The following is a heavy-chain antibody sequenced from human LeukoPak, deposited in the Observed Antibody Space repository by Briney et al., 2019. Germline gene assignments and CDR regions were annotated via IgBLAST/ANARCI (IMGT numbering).Heavy chain of an antibody. CDR2: VSGYSGGT. D-gene: IGHD6-13*01. CDR1: GYTFTSYG. CDR3: ARPIATAGIWAWYFQY. V-gene: IGHV1-18*01. Sequence: ASVKVSCKASGYTFTSYGISWVRQAPGQELEWMGWVSGYSGGTDYAENFQGRVTMTADTSTGTAYMELRSLRSDDTAVYYCARPIATAGIWAWYFQYWGQGTLVTVSS. J-gene: IGHJ1*01.